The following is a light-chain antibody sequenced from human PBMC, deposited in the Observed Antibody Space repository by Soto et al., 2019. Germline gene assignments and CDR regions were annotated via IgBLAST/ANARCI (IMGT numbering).Light chain of an antibody. CDR1: SGHSSYA. CDR2: LNSDGRH. CDR3: QTWGTGIRV. Sequence: QPVLTQSPSASASLGASVKLTCTLSSGHSSYAIAWHQQQPEKGPRYLMKLNSDGRHTKGDEIPDRFSGSSSGAERYLTISSLQSEDEADYYCQTWGTGIRVFGGGTQLTVL. V-gene: IGLV4-69*01. J-gene: IGLJ3*02.